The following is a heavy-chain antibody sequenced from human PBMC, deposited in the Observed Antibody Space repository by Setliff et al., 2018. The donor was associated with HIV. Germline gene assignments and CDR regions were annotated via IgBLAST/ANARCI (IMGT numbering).Heavy chain of an antibody. CDR2: IYTSGST. CDR1: GGSISTYF. CDR3: ARVHYSWDSFDY. Sequence: SETLSLTCTVSGGSISTYFWTWIRQPPGKGLEWIGYIYTSGSTNYNPSLKSRVAISLDTSTSKNEFSLKLTSVTAADTAVYFCARVHYSWDSFDYWGQGTLVTVSS. D-gene: IGHD2-15*01. J-gene: IGHJ4*02. V-gene: IGHV4-59*01.